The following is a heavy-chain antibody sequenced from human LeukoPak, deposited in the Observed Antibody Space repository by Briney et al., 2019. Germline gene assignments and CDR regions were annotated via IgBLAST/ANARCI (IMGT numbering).Heavy chain of an antibody. J-gene: IGHJ6*02. Sequence: AGSLRLSCAASGFTFSSDTMNWVRQAPGQGLEWVSSISSSSSNTHYADSVKGRFTISRDNSKNTLYLQMNSLRAEDTAVYYCAKDRQGSGSTGAYYYYGMDVWGQGTTVTVSS. D-gene: IGHD3-10*01. CDR1: GFTFSSDT. V-gene: IGHV3-23*01. CDR3: AKDRQGSGSTGAYYYYGMDV. CDR2: ISSSSSNT.